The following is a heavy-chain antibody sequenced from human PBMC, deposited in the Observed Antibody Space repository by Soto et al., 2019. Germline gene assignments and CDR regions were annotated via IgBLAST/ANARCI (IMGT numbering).Heavy chain of an antibody. V-gene: IGHV3-21*01. Sequence: PGGSLRLSCAASGFTFSSYSMTWVRQAPGKGLEWVSSISGRSSYIYYADSVKGRFTISRDNAKNSLYLQMNSLRAEDTAVYYCARDLGSSRRIITMIVVALGVWGQGTMVTVSS. CDR2: ISGRSSYI. CDR1: GFTFSSYS. D-gene: IGHD3-22*01. J-gene: IGHJ3*01. CDR3: ARDLGSSRRIITMIVVALGV.